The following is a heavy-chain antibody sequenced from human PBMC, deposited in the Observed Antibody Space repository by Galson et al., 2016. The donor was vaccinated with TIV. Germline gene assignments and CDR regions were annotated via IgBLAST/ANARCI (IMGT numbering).Heavy chain of an antibody. CDR3: ARAAGRNGATCHATCESFDF. J-gene: IGHJ3*01. CDR2: TYYRSRWYY. D-gene: IGHD3-10*01. CDR1: GDSVSSDSAA. V-gene: IGHV6-1*01. Sequence: CAISGDSVSSDSAAWNWVRQSPSRGLEWLGRTYYRSRWYYDYKVSVKSRITIESDTSKNHFSLQLNSVTSEDTAVYYCARAAGRNGATCHATCESFDFWGQGTKVTVSS.